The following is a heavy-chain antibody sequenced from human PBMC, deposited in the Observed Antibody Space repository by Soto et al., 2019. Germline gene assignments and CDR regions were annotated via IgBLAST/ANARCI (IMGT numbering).Heavy chain of an antibody. D-gene: IGHD4-17*01. J-gene: IGHJ6*02. Sequence: GGSLRLSCEASGFTISDYYMSWVRQAPGKGLEWVAVISYDGSNKYYADSVKGRFTISRDNSKNTLYLQMNSLRAEDTAVYYCARLPTVSELMGYYYGMDVWGQGTTVTVSS. CDR2: ISYDGSNK. V-gene: IGHV3-30-3*01. CDR3: ARLPTVSELMGYYYGMDV. CDR1: GFTISDYY.